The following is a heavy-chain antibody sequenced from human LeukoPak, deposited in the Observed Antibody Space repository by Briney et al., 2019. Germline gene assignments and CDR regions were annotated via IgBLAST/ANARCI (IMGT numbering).Heavy chain of an antibody. CDR1: GGSFSSYG. D-gene: IGHD5-18*01. CDR3: AREDHTANNWFDP. V-gene: IGHV1-69*05. J-gene: IGHJ5*02. Sequence: SVTVSCKASGGSFSSYGISWVRQAPGQGLEWMGGIIPMLGRSNYAQKFQGRVTISTDESTSTAYMEMSSLRSEDTAAYYCAREDHTANNWFDPWGQGTLVTVSS. CDR2: IIPMLGRS.